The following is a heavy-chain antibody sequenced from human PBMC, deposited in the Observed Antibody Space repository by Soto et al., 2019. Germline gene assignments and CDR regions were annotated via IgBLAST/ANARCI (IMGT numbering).Heavy chain of an antibody. V-gene: IGHV5-10-1*01. D-gene: IGHD3-3*02. CDR3: ARHFSGIRSTHYGMDV. CDR2: IDPSDSYT. CDR1: GYSFTSYW. Sequence: ESLKISCKGSGYSFTSYWISWVRQMPGKGLEWKGRIDPSDSYTNYSPSFQGHVTISADKSISTAYLQWSILKASDTAMYYCARHFSGIRSTHYGMDVWGQGTTVTVSS. J-gene: IGHJ6*02.